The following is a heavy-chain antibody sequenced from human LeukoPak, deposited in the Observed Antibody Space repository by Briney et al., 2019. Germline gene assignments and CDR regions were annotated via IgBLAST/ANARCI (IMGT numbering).Heavy chain of an antibody. J-gene: IGHJ4*02. V-gene: IGHV5-51*01. D-gene: IGHD1-26*01. Sequence: PGESLKISCKGYGYSFTRYWIGWVRQMPGKGLEWMGIIYPGDSDTRYSPSFQGQVTISADKSISTAYLQWSSLKASDTAMYYCARGLRSWELLDNYWGQGTLVTVSS. CDR1: GYSFTRYW. CDR2: IYPGDSDT. CDR3: ARGLRSWELLDNY.